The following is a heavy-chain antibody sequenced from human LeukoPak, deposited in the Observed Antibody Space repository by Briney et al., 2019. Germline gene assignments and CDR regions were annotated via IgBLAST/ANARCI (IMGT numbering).Heavy chain of an antibody. CDR3: AKGPSPVLGGGSYFDY. Sequence: GGSLRLSCAPSGFTFSNYEMNWVRQAPGKGLEWVANIKQDGSEKYYVDSVKGRFTISRDNAKNSLYLQMNSLRAEDTAVYYCAKGPSPVLGGGSYFDYWGQGTLVTVSS. J-gene: IGHJ4*02. CDR1: GFTFSNYE. V-gene: IGHV3-7*03. D-gene: IGHD3-16*01. CDR2: IKQDGSEK.